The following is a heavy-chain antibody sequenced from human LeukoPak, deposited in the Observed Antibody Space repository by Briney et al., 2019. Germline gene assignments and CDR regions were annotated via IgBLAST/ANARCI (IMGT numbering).Heavy chain of an antibody. CDR2: IWYDGSNE. D-gene: IGHD6-13*01. CDR1: GFTFSIYG. V-gene: IGHV3-33*01. Sequence: PGRSLRLPCAASGFTFSIYGMHWVHQAPGKGLEWVAIIWYDGSNEYYADSVKGRFTISRDNSKNTLYLQMNSLRAEDTAVYYCARGYSSSWYPFHWGQGTLVTVSS. J-gene: IGHJ4*02. CDR3: ARGYSSSWYPFH.